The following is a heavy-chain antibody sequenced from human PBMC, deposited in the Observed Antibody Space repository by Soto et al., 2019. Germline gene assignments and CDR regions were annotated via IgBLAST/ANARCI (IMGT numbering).Heavy chain of an antibody. CDR1: GFTFSNCW. J-gene: IGHJ4*02. D-gene: IGHD3-22*01. Sequence: EVQLVESGGGLVQPGGSLRLSCAASGFTFSNCWMGWVRQAPGKGLEWVADINQDESQKYFLNSVEVRFAISRDNAHNSLYLQRNRLGADYAAAYVRVRDYGYYNFEYWGQGTLVTVSS. V-gene: IGHV3-7*01. CDR2: INQDESQK. CDR3: VRDYGYYNFEY.